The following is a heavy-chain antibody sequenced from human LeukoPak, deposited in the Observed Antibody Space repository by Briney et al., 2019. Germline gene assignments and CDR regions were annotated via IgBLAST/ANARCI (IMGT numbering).Heavy chain of an antibody. J-gene: IGHJ4*02. V-gene: IGHV1-46*01. D-gene: IGHD3-3*01. CDR2: INPSGEST. CDR1: GYTFSSWH. Sequence: ASVKVSCKASGYTFSSWHMHWLRQAPGQGLEWMGIINPSGESTNYAQEFQARVTMTRDTSTSTVYMELSSLRSEDTAVYYCARVVKGGYDFWSGPYYFDHWGQGTLVTVSS. CDR3: ARVVKGGYDFWSGPYYFDH.